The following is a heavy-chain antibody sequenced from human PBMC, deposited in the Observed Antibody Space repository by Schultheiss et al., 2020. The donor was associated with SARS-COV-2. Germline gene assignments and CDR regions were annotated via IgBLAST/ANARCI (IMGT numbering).Heavy chain of an antibody. CDR1: GFTFSTYW. Sequence: GGSLRLSCVSSGFTFSTYWMHWVRQAPGKGLVWVSRINSDGSGTTYADSVKGQFTISRDNAKNSLYLQVNSLRAEDTAVYYCARDYSGGGRHLDSWGLGTLVTVSS. CDR3: ARDYSGGGRHLDS. V-gene: IGHV3-74*01. CDR2: INSDGSGT. J-gene: IGHJ4*02. D-gene: IGHD1-26*01.